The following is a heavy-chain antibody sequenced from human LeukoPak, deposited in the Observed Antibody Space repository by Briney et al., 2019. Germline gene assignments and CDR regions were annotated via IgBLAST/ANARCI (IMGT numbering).Heavy chain of an antibody. J-gene: IGHJ1*01. CDR1: GFSFSTYS. D-gene: IGHD4-23*01. CDR3: YGANAEH. Sequence: GGSLRLSCAASGFSFSTYSMNWVRQAPGKGLVWVSGTNTDGSSTMYADSVKGRFTIARDNAKNTLYLQMNSLRAEDTAVYYCYGANAEHWGQGTLVTVSS. CDR2: TNTDGSST. V-gene: IGHV3-74*03.